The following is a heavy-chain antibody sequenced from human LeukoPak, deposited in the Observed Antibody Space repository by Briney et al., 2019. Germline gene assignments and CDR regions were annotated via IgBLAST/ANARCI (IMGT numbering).Heavy chain of an antibody. CDR2: ISAYGNT. J-gene: IGHJ4*02. CDR3: ARGIIGYYFDY. Sequence: ASVRVSCKTSGYTFTIYGISWVRQAPGQGLEWMGLISAYGNTNYAQNLQGRVTMTTDTSTSTAYMELRSLRSDDTAVYYCARGIIGYYFDYWGQGTLVTVSS. V-gene: IGHV1-18*01. D-gene: IGHD2-15*01. CDR1: GYTFTIYG.